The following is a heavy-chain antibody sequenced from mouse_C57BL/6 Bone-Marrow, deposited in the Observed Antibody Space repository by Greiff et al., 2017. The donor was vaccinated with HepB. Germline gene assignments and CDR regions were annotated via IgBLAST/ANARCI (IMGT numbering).Heavy chain of an antibody. CDR2: IWSGGST. CDR1: GFSLTSYG. J-gene: IGHJ2*01. V-gene: IGHV2-2*01. D-gene: IGHD2-5*01. Sequence: QVQLQQSGPGLVQPSQSLSITCTVSGFSLTSYGVHWVRQSPGKGLEWLGVIWSGGSTDYNAAFISRLSISKDNSKSQVFFKMNSLQADDTAIYYCARKNGYYSNFLDYWGQGTTLTVSS. CDR3: ARKNGYYSNFLDY.